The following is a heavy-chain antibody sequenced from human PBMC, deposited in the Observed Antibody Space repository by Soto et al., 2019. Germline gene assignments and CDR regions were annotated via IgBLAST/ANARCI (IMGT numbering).Heavy chain of an antibody. CDR1: GDSINSGDYY. J-gene: IGHJ3*02. D-gene: IGHD3-10*01. V-gene: IGHV4-30-4*01. CDR2: VYYSGST. Sequence: QVRLQESGPRLVKPSQTLTLTCTVSGDSINSGDYYWNWIRQPPGKGLEWIGYVYYSGSTYYNSSLRSRLSISLDTSKTQFSLSLGSVTAADMAMYYCARELRDEFGHPVGFDIWGHGTPVTVSS. CDR3: ARELRDEFGHPVGFDI.